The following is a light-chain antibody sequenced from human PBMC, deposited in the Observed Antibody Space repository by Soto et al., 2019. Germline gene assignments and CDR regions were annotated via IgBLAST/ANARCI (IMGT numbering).Light chain of an antibody. J-gene: IGKJ1*01. Sequence: EIVLTQSPGTLSLSPGERATLSCRASQSVSSSYLAWYQQKPGQAPRLLIYGASSMATGIPDRFSGSGSGTDFTLTISRLEPEDFAVYYCQQYGSSPWRFGQGTKVEIK. CDR3: QQYGSSPWR. CDR1: QSVSSSY. V-gene: IGKV3-20*01. CDR2: GAS.